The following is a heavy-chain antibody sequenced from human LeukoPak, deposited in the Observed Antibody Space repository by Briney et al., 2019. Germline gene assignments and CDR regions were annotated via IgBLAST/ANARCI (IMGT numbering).Heavy chain of an antibody. CDR2: INWKGGST. Sequence: GESLRLSCAASGFTFDDYGMSGVRQAPGKRLEWGSGINWKGGSTGYADYVKGRFTISRDNAKNSLYLQMNSLRAEDTALYYCARGGYAPPSFGYWGQGTMVTVSS. J-gene: IGHJ4*02. V-gene: IGHV3-20*04. CDR3: ARGGYAPPSFGY. CDR1: GFTFDDYG. D-gene: IGHD5-12*01.